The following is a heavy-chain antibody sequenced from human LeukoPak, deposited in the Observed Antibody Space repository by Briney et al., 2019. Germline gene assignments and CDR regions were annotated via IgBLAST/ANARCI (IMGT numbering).Heavy chain of an antibody. Sequence: SETLSLTCTVSGASVSRESWTWIRQPAGKGLEWIGYIYDTGDTPYNPSLQSRLTMSVDTSKNQFSLKLTSVTAADTAVYYCARNGFRTYCGTGCYSDYMDVWGKGATVTVSS. D-gene: IGHD2-21*02. CDR3: ARNGFRTYCGTGCYSDYMDV. V-gene: IGHV4-4*07. CDR1: GASVSRES. CDR2: IYDTGDT. J-gene: IGHJ6*03.